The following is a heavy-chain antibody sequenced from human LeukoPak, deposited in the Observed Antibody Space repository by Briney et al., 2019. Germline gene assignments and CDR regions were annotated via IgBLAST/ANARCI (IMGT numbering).Heavy chain of an antibody. Sequence: GGSLRLSCAASGLTFSSHGMHWVRQAPGKGLEWVAFIRLDGSNKYYADSVKGRFTISRDNSKNTLYLQMNSLKAEDTAVYYCTKVADGYRPDYWGQGTLVTVSS. V-gene: IGHV3-30*02. J-gene: IGHJ4*02. D-gene: IGHD5-24*01. CDR1: GLTFSSHG. CDR2: IRLDGSNK. CDR3: TKVADGYRPDY.